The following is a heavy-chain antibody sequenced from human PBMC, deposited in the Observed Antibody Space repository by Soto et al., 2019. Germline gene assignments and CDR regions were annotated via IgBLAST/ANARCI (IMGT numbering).Heavy chain of an antibody. D-gene: IGHD3-16*01. CDR3: ARVPGGNYDYIWGGPGGGGGEYYFDY. V-gene: IGHV3-7*01. CDR1: GFTFSSYW. CDR2: IKQDGSEK. Sequence: GGSLRLSCAASGFTFSSYWMSWVRQAPGKGLEWVANIKQDGSEKYYVDSVKGRFTISRDNAKNSLYLQMNGLRAEDKAVYYCARVPGGNYDYIWGGPGGGGGEYYFDYWGQGTLVTVSS. J-gene: IGHJ4*02.